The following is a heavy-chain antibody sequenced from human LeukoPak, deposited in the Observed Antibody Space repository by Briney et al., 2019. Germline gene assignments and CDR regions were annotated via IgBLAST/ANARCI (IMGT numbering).Heavy chain of an antibody. Sequence: GGSLRLSCAASGFTFSTFAMSWVRQAPGKGLEWVSAISGSGGGAYYADSVKGRLTISRDNSKNTLYLQMSSLRAEDTAVYYCAKAFSAYENWPPNWFDPWGQGTLVTVSS. V-gene: IGHV3-23*01. CDR1: GFTFSTFA. D-gene: IGHD5-12*01. CDR2: ISGSGGGA. J-gene: IGHJ5*02. CDR3: AKAFSAYENWPPNWFDP.